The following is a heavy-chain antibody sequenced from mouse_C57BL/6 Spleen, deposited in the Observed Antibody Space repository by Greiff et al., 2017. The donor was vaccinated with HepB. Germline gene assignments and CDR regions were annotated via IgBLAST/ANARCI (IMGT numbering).Heavy chain of an antibody. V-gene: IGHV1-82*01. CDR1: GYAFSSSW. D-gene: IGHD1-1*01. J-gene: IGHJ2*01. CDR3: ARDYGSSYVGCFDY. Sequence: LVESGPELVKPGASVKISCKASGYAFSSSWMNWVKQRPGKGLEWIGRIYPGDGDTNYNGKFKGKATLTADKSSSTAYMQLSSLTSEDSAVYFCARDYGSSYVGCFDYWGQGTTLTVSS. CDR2: IYPGDGDT.